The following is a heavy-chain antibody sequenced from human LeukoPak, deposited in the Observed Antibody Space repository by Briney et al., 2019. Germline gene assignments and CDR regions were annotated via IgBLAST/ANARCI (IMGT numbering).Heavy chain of an antibody. CDR3: AKCLGCYYDSSGYPDY. V-gene: IGHV3-23*01. J-gene: IGHJ4*02. Sequence: PGGSLRLSCAASRFTFSSYAMSWVRQTPGKGLEWVSSIGGGSAGIYYADAVKGRFTISRDNSKNTLYLQMNSLRAEDTAVYYCAKCLGCYYDSSGYPDYWGQGTLVTVSP. CDR1: RFTFSSYA. CDR2: IGGGSAGI. D-gene: IGHD3-22*01.